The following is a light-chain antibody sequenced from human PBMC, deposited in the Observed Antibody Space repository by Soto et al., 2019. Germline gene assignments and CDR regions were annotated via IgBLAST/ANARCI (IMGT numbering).Light chain of an antibody. CDR1: QSVSGSY. V-gene: IGKV3-20*01. J-gene: IGKJ2*01. CDR2: GAF. CDR3: QQFGSSPLYT. Sequence: EIVLTQSPGTLSLSPGERVTLSCRASQSVSGSYLAWYQQKPGQAPRLLIYGAFSRATGIPDRFSGSGSGTDFPLTISRLEPEDFAVYYCQQFGSSPLYTFGQGTKLEIK.